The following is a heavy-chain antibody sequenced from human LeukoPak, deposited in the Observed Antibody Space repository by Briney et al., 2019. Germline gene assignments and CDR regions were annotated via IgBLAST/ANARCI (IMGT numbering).Heavy chain of an antibody. Sequence: GRSLRLSCAASGFTFSSYAMHWVRQAPGKGLEWVAVISYDGSNKYYADSAKGRFTISRDNSKNTLYLQMNSLRAEDTAVYYCARGTNLWFSTYYFDYWGQGTLVTVSS. V-gene: IGHV3-30*04. CDR3: ARGTNLWFSTYYFDY. CDR2: ISYDGSNK. J-gene: IGHJ4*02. CDR1: GFTFSSYA. D-gene: IGHD3-10*01.